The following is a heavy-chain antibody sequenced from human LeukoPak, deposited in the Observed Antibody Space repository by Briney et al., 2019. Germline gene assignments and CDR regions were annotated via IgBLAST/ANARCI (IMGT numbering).Heavy chain of an antibody. CDR2: INPNSGGT. Sequence: ASVKVSCKASGYTFTGYYMHWVRQAPGQGLEWMGWINPNSGGTYSAQKFQDRVTMTRDTSISTAYMELRRLRSDDTAVYYCARDTRYCGSTSCSNWFDPWGQGTLVTVSS. CDR1: GYTFTGYY. D-gene: IGHD2-2*01. J-gene: IGHJ5*02. V-gene: IGHV1-2*02. CDR3: ARDTRYCGSTSCSNWFDP.